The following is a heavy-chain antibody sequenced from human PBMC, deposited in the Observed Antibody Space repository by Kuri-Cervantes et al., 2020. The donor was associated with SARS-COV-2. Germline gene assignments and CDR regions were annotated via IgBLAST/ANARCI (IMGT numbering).Heavy chain of an antibody. J-gene: IGHJ6*03. D-gene: IGHD2-2*01. CDR3: ARVVPAADEGLYYYYMDV. CDR1: GGSISSSSYY. Sequence: ESLKISCSVSGGSISSSSYYWGWIRQPPGKGLEWIGSIYYGGSTYYNPSLKSRVTISVDTSKNQFSLKLSSVTAADTAVYYCARVVPAADEGLYYYYMDVWGKGTTVTVSS. V-gene: IGHV4-39*01. CDR2: IYYGGST.